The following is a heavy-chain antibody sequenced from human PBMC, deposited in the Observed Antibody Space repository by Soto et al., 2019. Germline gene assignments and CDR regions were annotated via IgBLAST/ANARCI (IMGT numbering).Heavy chain of an antibody. Sequence: QVQLVQSGAEVKKPGASVKVSCKASGYTFTSYAMQWVRQAPGQRLEWMGWINAGNGNTKYSQKFQGRVTITRDTSASTDYMELSSLIFEDTAVYYCARDPGYSYGYNWGQGTLVTVSS. CDR3: ARDPGYSYGYN. D-gene: IGHD5-18*01. J-gene: IGHJ4*02. CDR2: INAGNGNT. CDR1: GYTFTSYA. V-gene: IGHV1-3*01.